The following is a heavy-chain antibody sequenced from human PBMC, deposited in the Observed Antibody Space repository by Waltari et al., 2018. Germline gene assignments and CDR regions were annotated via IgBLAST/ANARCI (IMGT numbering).Heavy chain of an antibody. J-gene: IGHJ4*02. V-gene: IGHV2-5*02. Sequence: QITLKESGPTLVKPTQTLTLTCTFSGFSLITSGVGVGWIRQPPGKARAWLALIYWDDGKRYSPSLKSRLTITKATSKNQVVLTMTNMDPVDTATYYCAHTQRDGYTLDYWGQGTLVTVSS. CDR3: AHTQRDGYTLDY. CDR1: GFSLITSGVG. CDR2: IYWDDGK. D-gene: IGHD5-12*01.